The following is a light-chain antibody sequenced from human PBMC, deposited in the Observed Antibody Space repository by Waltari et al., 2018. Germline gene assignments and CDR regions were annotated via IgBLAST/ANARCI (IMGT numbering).Light chain of an antibody. CDR3: QHYLRLPVT. CDR2: GAS. CDR1: QSVSRA. V-gene: IGKV3-20*01. Sequence: EIALTQSPGTLSLSLGERATLSCRARQSVSRALTWYQQKPGQAPRLLIYGASTRAPGIPDRFSGSGSGTDFSLTISRLEPDDFAVYYCQHYLRLPVTFGQGTTVEI. J-gene: IGKJ1*01.